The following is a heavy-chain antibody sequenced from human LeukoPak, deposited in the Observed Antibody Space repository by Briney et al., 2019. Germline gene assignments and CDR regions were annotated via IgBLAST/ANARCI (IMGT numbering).Heavy chain of an antibody. J-gene: IGHJ3*02. CDR3: ASLYYYGSGSYHDAFDI. Sequence: PSETLSLTCTVSGGSISSSSYYWGWIRQPPGKGLEWIGSIYYSGSTYYNPSLKSRVTISVDKSKNQFSLKLSSVTAADTAVYYCASLYYYGSGSYHDAFDIWGQGTMVTVSS. V-gene: IGHV4-39*07. CDR2: IYYSGST. CDR1: GGSISSSSYY. D-gene: IGHD3-10*01.